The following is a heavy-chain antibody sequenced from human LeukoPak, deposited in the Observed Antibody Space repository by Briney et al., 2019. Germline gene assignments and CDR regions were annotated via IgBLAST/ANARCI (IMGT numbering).Heavy chain of an antibody. D-gene: IGHD3-22*01. CDR1: GGSISSSSYY. CDR2: IYYSGST. V-gene: IGHV4-39*01. J-gene: IGHJ4*02. Sequence: SETLSLTCTVSGGSISSSSYYWGWIRQPPGKGLEWIGSIYYSGSTYYNPSLKSRVTISVDTSKNQFSLKLSSVTTADTAVYYCATPKVDSSGLGYYFDYWGQGTLVTVSS. CDR3: ATPKVDSSGLGYYFDY.